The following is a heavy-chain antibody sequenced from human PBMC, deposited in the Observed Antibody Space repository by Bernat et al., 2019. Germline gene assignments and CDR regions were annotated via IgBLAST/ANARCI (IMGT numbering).Heavy chain of an antibody. V-gene: IGHV3-15*01. D-gene: IGHD3-10*01. CDR3: TTDSPRITMVRVVISGMDV. CDR2: IKSKTDGGTT. J-gene: IGHJ6*02. CDR1: GFTFSNAW. Sequence: EVQLVESGGGLVKPGGSLRLSCAASGFTFSNAWMSWVRQAPGKGLEWVGRIKSKTDGGTTDYAAPVKGRFTISRDDSKNTLYLQMNSLKTEDTAVYYCTTDSPRITMVRVVISGMDVWGQGTTVTVSS.